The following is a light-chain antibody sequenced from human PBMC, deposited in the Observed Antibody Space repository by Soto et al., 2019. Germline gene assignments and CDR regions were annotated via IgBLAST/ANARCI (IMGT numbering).Light chain of an antibody. CDR3: NSYAGGDWV. Sequence: QSVLTQPPSASGSLGQSVTIPCTGTSSDVGRYNDVSWYQQHPGKVPKLLIYDVSNRPSGVPDRFSGSKSGNSASLTVSGLQAEDEADYYCNSYAGGDWVFGVGTKVTVL. J-gene: IGLJ3*02. CDR2: DVS. CDR1: SSDVGRYND. V-gene: IGLV2-8*01.